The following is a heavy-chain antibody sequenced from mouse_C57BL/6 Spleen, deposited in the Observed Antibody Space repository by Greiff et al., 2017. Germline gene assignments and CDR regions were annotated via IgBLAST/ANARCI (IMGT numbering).Heavy chain of an antibody. Sequence: QVQLQQPGAELVKPGASVKLSCKASGYTFTSYWMHWVKQRPGRGLEWIGRIDPNGGGTKYNEKFQSKATLTVDKPSSTAYVQLSSLTFEDSAVYYYARPYYSSCFDSWGQGTTLTVSS. V-gene: IGHV1-72*01. CDR1: GYTFTSYW. J-gene: IGHJ2*01. CDR3: ARPYYSSCFDS. CDR2: IDPNGGGT. D-gene: IGHD2-5*01.